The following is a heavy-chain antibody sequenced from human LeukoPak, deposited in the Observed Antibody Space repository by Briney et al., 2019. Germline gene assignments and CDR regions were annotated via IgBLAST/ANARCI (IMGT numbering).Heavy chain of an antibody. CDR1: VYTFTSYD. J-gene: IGHJ3*02. CDR2: MNPNSGNT. CDR3: ARAAGLWSIYDAFDI. Sequence: ASVKVSCKASVYTFTSYDIHWARQATGQGVEWMGWMNPNSGNTGYAQKFEGRVNMTRNNSISTAYMELSSLRSEDTAVYYCARAAGLWSIYDAFDIWGQGTMVTVSS. V-gene: IGHV1-8*01. D-gene: IGHD5-18*01.